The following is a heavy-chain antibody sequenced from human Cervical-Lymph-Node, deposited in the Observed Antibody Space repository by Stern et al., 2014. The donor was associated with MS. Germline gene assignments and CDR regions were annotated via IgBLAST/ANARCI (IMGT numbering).Heavy chain of an antibody. CDR3: AKGGWELPNYYYGMDV. V-gene: IGHV3-30*18. J-gene: IGHJ6*02. CDR1: GFTFSTYG. Sequence: VHLVESGGGVVQPGRSLRLSCAASGFTFSTYGMHWVRQAPGKGLEGVAVISYDGSNKYYAESVKGRFTISRDNSKNTLYLQMNSLRAEDTAVYYCAKGGWELPNYYYGMDVWGQGTTVTVSS. D-gene: IGHD1-26*01. CDR2: ISYDGSNK.